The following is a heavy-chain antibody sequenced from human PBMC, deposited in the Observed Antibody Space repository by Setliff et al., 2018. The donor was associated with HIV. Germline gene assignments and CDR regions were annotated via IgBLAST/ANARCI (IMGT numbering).Heavy chain of an antibody. V-gene: IGHV1-69-2*01. CDR1: GYTFTDYY. Sequence: ASVKVSCKASGYTFTDYYMHWVQQAPAKGLEWMGRVDPKNGDTIYAEKLRGRVTITADTATDTAYMELGSLRSEDTAIYYCATLDYYGSATYNLALHYWGQGTLVTVSS. J-gene: IGHJ4*02. CDR3: ATLDYYGSATYNLALHY. D-gene: IGHD3-10*01. CDR2: VDPKNGDT.